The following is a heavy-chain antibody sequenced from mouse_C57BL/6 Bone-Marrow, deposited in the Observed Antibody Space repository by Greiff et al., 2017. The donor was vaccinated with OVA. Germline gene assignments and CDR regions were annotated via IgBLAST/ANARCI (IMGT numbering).Heavy chain of an antibody. CDR2: ISDGGSYT. D-gene: IGHD1-1*01. CDR3: ARRDGSSPYYYAMDY. J-gene: IGHJ4*01. CDR1: GFTFSSYA. Sequence: EVQGVESGGGLVKPGGSLKLSCAASGFTFSSYAMSWVRQTPEKRLEWVATISDGGSYTYYPDNVKGRFTISRDNAKNNLYRQMSHLKSEDTAMYYCARRDGSSPYYYAMDYWGQGTSVTVSS. V-gene: IGHV5-4*03.